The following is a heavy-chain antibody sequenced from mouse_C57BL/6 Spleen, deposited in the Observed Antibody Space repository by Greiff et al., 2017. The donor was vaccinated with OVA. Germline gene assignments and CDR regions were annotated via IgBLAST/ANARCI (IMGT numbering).Heavy chain of an antibody. CDR2: ISSGSGTI. D-gene: IGHD4-1*01. CDR3: ARENWDCFDY. CDR1: GFTFSDYG. J-gene: IGHJ2*01. V-gene: IGHV5-17*01. Sequence: EVKLVESGGGLVKPGGSLKLSCAASGFTFSDYGMHWVRQAPEKGLEWVAYISSGSGTIYYADTVKGRFTISRDNAKNTLFLQMTSLRSEDTAMYYCARENWDCFDYWGQGTTLTVSS.